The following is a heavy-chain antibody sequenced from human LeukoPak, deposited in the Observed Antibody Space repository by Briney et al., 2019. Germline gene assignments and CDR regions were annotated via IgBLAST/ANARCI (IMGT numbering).Heavy chain of an antibody. V-gene: IGHV4-34*01. CDR1: AGSFSGYY. J-gene: IGHJ5*02. D-gene: IGHD2-2*01. CDR2: INHSGST. Sequence: PSETLSLTCAVYAGSFSGYYWSWIRQPPGQGLEWIGEINHSGSTNYNPSLKSRVTISVDTSKNQFSLKLSSVTAADTAVYYCARGRDSSTSSGWFDPWGQGTLVTVSS. CDR3: ARGRDSSTSSGWFDP.